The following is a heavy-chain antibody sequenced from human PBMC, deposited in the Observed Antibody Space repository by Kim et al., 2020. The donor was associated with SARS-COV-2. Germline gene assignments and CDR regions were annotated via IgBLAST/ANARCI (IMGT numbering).Heavy chain of an antibody. Sequence: SPSFQGHVTISADKSISTAYLQWSSLKASDTAMYYCASQSIADFYYGMDVWGQGTTVTVSS. D-gene: IGHD6-6*01. CDR3: ASQSIADFYYGMDV. J-gene: IGHJ6*02. V-gene: IGHV5-10-1*01.